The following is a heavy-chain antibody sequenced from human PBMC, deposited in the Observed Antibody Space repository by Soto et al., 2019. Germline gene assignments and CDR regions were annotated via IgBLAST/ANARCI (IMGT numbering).Heavy chain of an antibody. J-gene: IGHJ6*02. CDR3: AKNGQPPYYYYVLDV. V-gene: IGHV1-18*01. CDR2: ISGYNGDT. Sequence: QGQLVQSGGEVKKSGTSVKVSCKASGYTFSRYGISWVRQAPGQGLEWMGWISGYNGDTNYAQKFQGRVTMTIDTSTTTAYMELRSLTSDDTAVYYCAKNGQPPYYYYVLDVWGQGTTVTVSS. D-gene: IGHD2-8*01. CDR1: GYTFSRYG.